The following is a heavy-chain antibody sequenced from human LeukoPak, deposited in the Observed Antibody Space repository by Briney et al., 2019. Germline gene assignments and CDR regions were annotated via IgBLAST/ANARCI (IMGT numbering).Heavy chain of an antibody. V-gene: IGHV3-53*01. CDR3: ASSDCSNGVCYTWIFNY. J-gene: IGHJ4*02. Sequence: PGGSLRLSCAASGLTVSSNYMSWVRQAPGKGLEWVSVIYSGGSTYYADSVKGRLTISRDNSKNTLYLQMNSLRAEDTAVYYCASSDCSNGVCYTWIFNYWGQGTLVTVSS. D-gene: IGHD2-8*01. CDR2: IYSGGST. CDR1: GLTVSSNY.